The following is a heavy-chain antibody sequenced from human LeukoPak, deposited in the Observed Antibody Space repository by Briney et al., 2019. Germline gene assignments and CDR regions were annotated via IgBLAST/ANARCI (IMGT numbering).Heavy chain of an antibody. CDR2: IKQDGSEK. D-gene: IGHD2-15*01. V-gene: IGHV3-7*01. J-gene: IGHJ3*02. CDR1: GFTFSSYW. CDR3: ARRATSDYCSGGSCSRAFDI. Sequence: GGSLRLSCAASGFTFSSYWMSWVRQAPGKGLEWVANIKQDGSEKYYVDSVKGRFTISRDNAKNSLYLQMNSLRAEDTAVYYCARRATSDYCSGGSCSRAFDIWGQGTMVTVSS.